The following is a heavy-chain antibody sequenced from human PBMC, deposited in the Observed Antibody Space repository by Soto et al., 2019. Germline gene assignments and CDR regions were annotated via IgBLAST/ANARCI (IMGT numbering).Heavy chain of an antibody. CDR1: GFTFSSYW. CDR3: LRGNSGYGNFDY. V-gene: IGHV3-74*01. D-gene: IGHD5-12*01. Sequence: RLSCAASGFTFSSYWMHWVRQAPGKGLVWVSRIKGDGSETNYADSVKGRFTISRDNAKNTLYLQLNSLRAEDTAVYYCLRGNSGYGNFDYWGQGNRVTVSS. J-gene: IGHJ4*02. CDR2: IKGDGSET.